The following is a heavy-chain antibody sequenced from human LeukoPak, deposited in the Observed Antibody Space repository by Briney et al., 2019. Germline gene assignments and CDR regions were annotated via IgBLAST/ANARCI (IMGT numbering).Heavy chain of an antibody. Sequence: PGGSLRLSCAASGLTFNRYAMHWVRQAPGKGLEWVAVISYDGSNKYYAGSVKGRFTISRDNSKNTLYLQMNSLRVEDTAVYFCVRGGTEIYYYHYGMDVWGQGTTVTVSS. CDR1: GLTFNRYA. D-gene: IGHD5-12*01. CDR2: ISYDGSNK. CDR3: VRGGTEIYYYHYGMDV. J-gene: IGHJ6*02. V-gene: IGHV3-30*04.